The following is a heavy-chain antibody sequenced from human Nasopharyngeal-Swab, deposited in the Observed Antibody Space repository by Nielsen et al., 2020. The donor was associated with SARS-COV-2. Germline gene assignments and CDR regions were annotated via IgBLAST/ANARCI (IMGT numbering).Heavy chain of an antibody. CDR3: GRISTHEFPIDY. J-gene: IGHJ4*02. CDR2: IDSGDDK. V-gene: IGHV2-70*20. D-gene: IGHD2-21*01. Sequence: SGPTLVKPTQTLRLTCTFSVFSVSTSAMCVIWVRQPPGKALEWLALIDSGDDKYYSTSLKTRLTISKDTSNNQVVLTMANMDPGDTATYYCGRISTHEFPIDYWGQGTLVTVSS. CDR1: VFSVSTSAMC.